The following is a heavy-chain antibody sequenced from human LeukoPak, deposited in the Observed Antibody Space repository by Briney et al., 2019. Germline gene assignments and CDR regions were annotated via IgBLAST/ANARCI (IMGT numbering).Heavy chain of an antibody. V-gene: IGHV4-39*01. CDR2: IYYSGSP. Sequence: PSETLSLTCTVSGGSISSRINYWVWIRQPPGKGLESIGRIYYSGSPYYNPSLKSRVTISVDTSKNQFSLKLSSVTAADTAVYYCARQLAAAGHFDYWGQGTLVTVSS. D-gene: IGHD6-13*01. CDR1: GGSISSRINY. J-gene: IGHJ4*02. CDR3: ARQLAAAGHFDY.